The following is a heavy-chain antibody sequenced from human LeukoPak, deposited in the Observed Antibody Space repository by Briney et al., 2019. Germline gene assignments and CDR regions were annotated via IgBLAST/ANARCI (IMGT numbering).Heavy chain of an antibody. CDR2: VYKSGST. CDR3: ARHGDNADYTIFYWFDS. J-gene: IGHJ5*01. CDR1: GGSISTTTYY. V-gene: IGHV4-39*01. Sequence: PSETLSLTCTVSGGSISTTTYYWAWIRQSPETGLEWLGSVYKSGSTYYNPSLNSRATITVDTSKNQFSLNLRSVTAAGTSVYFCARHGDNADYTIFYWFDSWGQGALVTVSS. D-gene: IGHD4-17*01.